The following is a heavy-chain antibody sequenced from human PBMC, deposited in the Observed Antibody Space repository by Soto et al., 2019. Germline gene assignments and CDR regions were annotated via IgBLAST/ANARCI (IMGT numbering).Heavy chain of an antibody. CDR2: LSGNSGST. J-gene: IGHJ4*02. V-gene: IGHV3-23*01. Sequence: GGSLRLSCAASGFTFSSYAMSWVRQAPGKGLECVSALSGNSGSTYYADSVKGRFTISRDNSKNTLFLQMNSLRAEDTAVYYCAKDGRDGGVNYWGQGTLVTVSS. CDR3: AKDGRDGGVNY. CDR1: GFTFSSYA. D-gene: IGHD2-8*02.